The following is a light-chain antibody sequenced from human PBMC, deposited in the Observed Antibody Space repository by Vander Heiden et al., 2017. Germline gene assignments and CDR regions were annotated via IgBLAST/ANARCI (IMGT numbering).Light chain of an antibody. CDR3: QQDNSYPST. CDR1: QSISSW. J-gene: IGKJ4*01. V-gene: IGKV1-5*03. Sequence: DIQMTQPPSTLPASVGDRVTITCRASQSISSWLAWYQQKPGKAPKLLIYKASSLESGVPSRISGSGSGTELTLTISSLQPDDFATYYCQQDNSYPSTFGGGTKVEIK. CDR2: KAS.